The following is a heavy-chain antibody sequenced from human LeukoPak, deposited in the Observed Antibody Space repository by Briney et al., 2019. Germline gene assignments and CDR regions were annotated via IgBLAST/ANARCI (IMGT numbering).Heavy chain of an antibody. V-gene: IGHV5-51*01. Sequence: GESLKISCKGSGYSFTTYWIGWVRQMPGIGLEWMGFIYGGGTDTRYSPSFQGQVTISIDKSINTAYLQWSSLKASDTSIYYCARTGDGKYYFDYWGQGTLVAVSS. J-gene: IGHJ4*02. CDR2: IYGGGTDT. CDR3: ARTGDGKYYFDY. D-gene: IGHD5-24*01. CDR1: GYSFTTYW.